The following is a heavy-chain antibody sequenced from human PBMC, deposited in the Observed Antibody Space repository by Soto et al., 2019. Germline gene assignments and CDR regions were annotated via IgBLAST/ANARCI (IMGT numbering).Heavy chain of an antibody. J-gene: IGHJ6*03. CDR2: ISSSSSYI. CDR1: GFTFSSYS. D-gene: IGHD4-17*01. V-gene: IGHV3-21*01. CDR3: ARVYDDYASVVYYYMDV. Sequence: EVQLVESGGGLVKPGGSLRLSCAASGFTFSSYSMNWVRQAPGKGLEWVSSISSSSSYIYYADSVKGRFTISRDNAKNSLYLQMNSLRSEDTAAYYCARVYDDYASVVYYYMDVWGKGTTVTVSS.